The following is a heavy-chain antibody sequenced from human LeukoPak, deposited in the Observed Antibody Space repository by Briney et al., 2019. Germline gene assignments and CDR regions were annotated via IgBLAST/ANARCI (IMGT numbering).Heavy chain of an antibody. D-gene: IGHD3-16*02. CDR2: IKQDGSEK. Sequence: AGSLRRSCAAAAFTVSSNYMSWVRQAPGKGLEWVANIKQDGSEKYYVDSVKGRFTISRDNAKNALYLQMNSLRAEDTAVYYCAREHDYVWGSYRRYYFDYWGQGTLVTVSS. CDR3: AREHDYVWGSYRRYYFDY. V-gene: IGHV3-7*01. CDR1: AFTVSSNY. J-gene: IGHJ4*02.